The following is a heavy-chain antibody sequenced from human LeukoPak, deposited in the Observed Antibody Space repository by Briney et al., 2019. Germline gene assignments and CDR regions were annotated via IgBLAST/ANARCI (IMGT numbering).Heavy chain of an antibody. V-gene: IGHV3-21*01. CDR2: ISSSSSYI. D-gene: IGHD6-13*01. CDR1: GFTFSCYS. CDR3: ARDLQQQWGSNWFDP. J-gene: IGHJ5*02. Sequence: PGGSLRLSCAASGFTFSCYSMNWVRQAPGKGLEWVSSISSSSSYIYYADSVKGRFTISRDNAKNSLYLQMNSLRAEDTAVYYCARDLQQQWGSNWFDPWGQGTLVTVSS.